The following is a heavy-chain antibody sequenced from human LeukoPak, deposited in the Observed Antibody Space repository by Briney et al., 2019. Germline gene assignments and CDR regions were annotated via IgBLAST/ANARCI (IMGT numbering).Heavy chain of an antibody. J-gene: IGHJ4*02. D-gene: IGHD3-22*01. V-gene: IGHV3-48*03. CDR1: GLTFSSYE. Sequence: GGSLRLSCAASGLTFSSYEMNWVRQAPGKGLEWVSSISSSGTTIYYADSVKGRFTVSRDSAKNSVYLQMNSLRAEDTAVYYCATQSITLAVVISPFDYWGQGTLVTVSS. CDR2: ISSSGTTI. CDR3: ATQSITLAVVISPFDY.